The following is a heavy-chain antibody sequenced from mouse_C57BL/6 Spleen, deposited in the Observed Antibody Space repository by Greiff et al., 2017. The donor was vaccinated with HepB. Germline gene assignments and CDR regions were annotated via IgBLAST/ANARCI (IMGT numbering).Heavy chain of an antibody. CDR3: AWNYYGSSYDAY. Sequence: VQLQHSGPELVKPGASVKISCKASGYSFTGYYMNWVKQSPEKSLEWIGEINPSTGGTTYNQKFKAKATMTVDKSSSTAYMQLKSLTSEDSAVYYCAWNYYGSSYDAYWGQGTLVTVSA. D-gene: IGHD1-1*01. V-gene: IGHV1-42*01. J-gene: IGHJ3*01. CDR2: INPSTGGT. CDR1: GYSFTGYY.